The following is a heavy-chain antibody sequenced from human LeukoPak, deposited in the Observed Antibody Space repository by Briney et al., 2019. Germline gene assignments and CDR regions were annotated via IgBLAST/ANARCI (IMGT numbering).Heavy chain of an antibody. CDR2: ISGNGGST. V-gene: IGHV3-23*01. D-gene: IGHD6-13*01. J-gene: IGHJ4*02. CDR3: AKAVTWYHKALDY. Sequence: GGSLRLSCAASGFTFNNYAMTWVSQAPGKGLEWVSAISGNGGSTYYADSVKGRFTISRDNSKNTLYLQMNSLRAEDTAVYYCAKAVTWYHKALDYWGQGTLVTVSS. CDR1: GFTFNNYA.